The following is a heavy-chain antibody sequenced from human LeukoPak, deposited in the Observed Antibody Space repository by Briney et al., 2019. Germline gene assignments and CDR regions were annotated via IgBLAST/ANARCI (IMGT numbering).Heavy chain of an antibody. CDR3: TRGGYGPSRGAGLWRESFWSGLYYFDY. CDR2: INHSGSA. CDR1: GGSFSGYY. Sequence: SETLSLTCAVYGGSFSGYYWSWIRQPPGKGLEWIGEINHSGSANYNPSLKSRVTISVDTSKNQFSLKLSSATAADTAVYYCTRGGYGPSRGAGLWRESFWSGLYYFDYWGQGTLVTVSS. D-gene: IGHD3-3*01. V-gene: IGHV4-34*01. J-gene: IGHJ4*02.